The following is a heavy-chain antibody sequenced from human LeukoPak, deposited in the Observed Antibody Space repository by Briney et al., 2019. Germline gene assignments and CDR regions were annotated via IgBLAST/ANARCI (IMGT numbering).Heavy chain of an antibody. CDR3: ARDRRYCSSTSCYENYYYHYGMDV. J-gene: IGHJ6*02. Sequence: GGSLRLSCAASGFTFSSYSMNWVRQAPGKGLEWVSYISSSSSTIYYAGSVKGRFTISRDNAKNSLYLQMNSLRAEDTAVYYCARDRRYCSSTSCYENYYYHYGMDVWGQGTTVTVSS. CDR2: ISSSSSTI. D-gene: IGHD2-2*01. V-gene: IGHV3-48*01. CDR1: GFTFSSYS.